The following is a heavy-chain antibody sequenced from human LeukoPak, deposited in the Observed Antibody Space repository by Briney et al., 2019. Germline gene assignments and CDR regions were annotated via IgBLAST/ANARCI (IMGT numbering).Heavy chain of an antibody. CDR1: GFTFSSYA. V-gene: IGHV3-23*01. D-gene: IGHD2-2*01. CDR3: AKDPPLPAAIQYHGMDV. Sequence: GGSLRLSCAASGFTFSSYAMSWVRQAPGKGLEWVSAISGSGGSTYYADSVKGRFTISRDNSKNTLYLQMNSLRAEDTAVYYCAKDPPLPAAIQYHGMDVWGQGTTVTVSS. J-gene: IGHJ6*02. CDR2: ISGSGGST.